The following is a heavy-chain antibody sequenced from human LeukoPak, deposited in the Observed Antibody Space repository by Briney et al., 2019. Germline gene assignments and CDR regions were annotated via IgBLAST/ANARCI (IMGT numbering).Heavy chain of an antibody. CDR3: ARRPKQPGFWSGYVDY. CDR1: GASISSTSHN. V-gene: IGHV4-39*01. D-gene: IGHD3-3*01. J-gene: IGHJ4*02. CDR2: THQSGAT. Sequence: PSETLSLTCTVSGASISSTSHNWDWLRQPPGKGLESIGSTHQSGATYYNPSLESRVTISIDTSKNQFSLKLTSVTAADTAIYYCARRPKQPGFWSGYVDYWGLGALVTVSS.